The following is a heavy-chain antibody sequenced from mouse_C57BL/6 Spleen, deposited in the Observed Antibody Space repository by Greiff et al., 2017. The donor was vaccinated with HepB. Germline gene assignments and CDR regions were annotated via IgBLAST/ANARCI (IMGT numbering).Heavy chain of an antibody. Sequence: VQLQQSGPELVKPGASVKISCKASGYAFSSSWMNWVKQRPGKGLEWIGRIYPGDGDTNYNGKFKGKATLTADKSSSTAYMQLSSLTSEDSAVYFCARSRGSYFDYWSQGTTLTVSS. CDR1: GYAFSSSW. J-gene: IGHJ2*01. V-gene: IGHV1-82*01. CDR3: ARSRGSYFDY. CDR2: IYPGDGDT.